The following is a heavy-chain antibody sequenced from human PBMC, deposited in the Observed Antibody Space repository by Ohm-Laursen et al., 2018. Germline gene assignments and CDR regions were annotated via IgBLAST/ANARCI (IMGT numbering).Heavy chain of an antibody. D-gene: IGHD3-22*01. CDR1: GGSISSSTYY. J-gene: IGHJ4*02. V-gene: IGHV4-39*01. CDR3: ARCDTTGYYDFDY. CDR2: IYYSGST. Sequence: SETLSLTYTVSGGSISSSTYYWGWIRQPPGKGLEWIGSIYYSGSTYYNPSLKSRVTISVDTSKNQFSLKLSSVTTADTAVYYCARCDTTGYYDFDYWGQGTLVTVSS.